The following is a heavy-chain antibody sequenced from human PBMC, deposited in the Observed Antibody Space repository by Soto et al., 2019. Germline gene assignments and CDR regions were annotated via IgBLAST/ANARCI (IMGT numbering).Heavy chain of an antibody. D-gene: IGHD4-17*01. J-gene: IGHJ5*02. V-gene: IGHV3-30-3*01. CDR1: GFTFSSYA. CDR2: ISYDGSNK. Sequence: QVQLVESGGGVVQPGRSLRLSCAASGFTFSSYAMHWVRQAPGKGLEWVAVISYDGSNKYYADSVKGRFTISRDNSKNPLYLQMNSLRAEDTAVYYCATLTPLYGDYHWFDPWGQGTLVTVSS. CDR3: ATLTPLYGDYHWFDP.